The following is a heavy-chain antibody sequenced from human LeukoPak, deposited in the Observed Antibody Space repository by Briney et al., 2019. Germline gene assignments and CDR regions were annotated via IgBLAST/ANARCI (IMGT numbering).Heavy chain of an antibody. CDR2: IYTSGNT. J-gene: IGHJ2*01. CDR1: GGSISSGSYY. D-gene: IGHD6-6*01. CDR3: ARGSARAFRWYFDL. Sequence: SQTLSLTCTVSGGSISSGSYYWSWIRQPAGKGLEWIGRIYTSGNTNYNPSLKSRVTISVDTSKNQFSLKLSSVTAADTAVYYCARGSARAFRWYFDLWGRGTLVTVSS. V-gene: IGHV4-61*02.